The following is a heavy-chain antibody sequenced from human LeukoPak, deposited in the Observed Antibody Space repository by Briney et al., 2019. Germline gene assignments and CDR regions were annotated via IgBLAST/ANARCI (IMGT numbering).Heavy chain of an antibody. V-gene: IGHV3-21*01. D-gene: IGHD3-10*01. Sequence: GSLRLSCAASGFTFSSYSMNWVRQAPGKGLEWVSSISSSSSYIYYADSVKGRFTISRDNAKNSLYLQMNSLRAEDTAVYYCARDYYGSGSYHYWGQGTLVTVSS. J-gene: IGHJ4*02. CDR2: ISSSSSYI. CDR3: ARDYYGSGSYHY. CDR1: GFTFSSYS.